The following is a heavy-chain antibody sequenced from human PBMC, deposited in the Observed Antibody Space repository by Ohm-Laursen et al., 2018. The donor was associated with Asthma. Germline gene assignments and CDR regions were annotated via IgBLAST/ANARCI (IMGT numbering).Heavy chain of an antibody. CDR2: ISWNSGSI. D-gene: IGHD3-10*01. V-gene: IGHV3-9*01. CDR1: GFTFDDYA. CDR3: AKGSWFREFLLGIDFDY. Sequence: SLRLSCSASGFTFDDYAMHWVRQAPGKGLEWVSGISWNSGSIGYADSVKGRFTISRDNAKNSLYLQMNSLRAEDTALYYCAKGSWFREFLLGIDFDYWGQGTLVTVSS. J-gene: IGHJ4*02.